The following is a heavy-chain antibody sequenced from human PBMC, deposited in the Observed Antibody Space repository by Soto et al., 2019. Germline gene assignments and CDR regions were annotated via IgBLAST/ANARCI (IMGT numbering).Heavy chain of an antibody. CDR1: GGSISSSSYY. J-gene: IGHJ3*02. V-gene: IGHV4-39*07. D-gene: IGHD1-26*01. Sequence: PSETLSLTCTVSGGSISSSSYYWGWIRQPPGKGLEWIGYIYYSGSTNYNPSLKSRVTISVDTSKNQFSLKLSSVTAADTAVYYCARWGSPAPDDAFDIWGQGTMVTVSS. CDR3: ARWGSPAPDDAFDI. CDR2: IYYSGST.